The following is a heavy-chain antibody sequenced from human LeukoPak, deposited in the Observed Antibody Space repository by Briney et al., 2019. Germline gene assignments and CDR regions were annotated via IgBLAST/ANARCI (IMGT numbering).Heavy chain of an antibody. CDR3: ARDAGDRGGFDY. V-gene: IGHV3-30*03. D-gene: IGHD7-27*01. CDR2: ISYDGSNK. Sequence: GRSLRLSCAASGFTFSSYGMHWVRQAPGKGLEWVAVISYDGSNKYYADSVKGRFTISRDNSKNTLYLQMNSLRAEDTAVYYCARDAGDRGGFDYWGQGTLVTVSS. J-gene: IGHJ4*02. CDR1: GFTFSSYG.